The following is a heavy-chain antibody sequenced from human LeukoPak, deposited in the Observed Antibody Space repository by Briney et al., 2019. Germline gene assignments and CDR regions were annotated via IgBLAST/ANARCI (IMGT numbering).Heavy chain of an antibody. CDR3: ARDSYYSGNGNGDWFDP. D-gene: IGHD4-11*01. CDR1: GFRFSSFG. CDR2: ISNYFGVT. V-gene: IGHV1-18*04. Sequence: ASVNVSCKASGFRFSSFGISWVRQAPGQGFEWMGWISNYFGVTHYAEKFEDRVTMTIDKSTTTAYMELRSLRYDDTAIYYCARDSYYSGNGNGDWFDPWGQGTVVIVSS. J-gene: IGHJ5*02.